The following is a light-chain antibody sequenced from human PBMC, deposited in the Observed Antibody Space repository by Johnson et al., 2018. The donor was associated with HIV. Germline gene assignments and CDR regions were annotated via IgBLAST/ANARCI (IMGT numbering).Light chain of an antibody. CDR2: ENN. CDR1: SANIGDNS. J-gene: IGLJ1*01. Sequence: QSVLTQPPSVSAAPGQKVTISCSGSSANIGDNSVSWYQQLPGTAPKLLIYENNKRPSGIPDRFSGSKSGTSATLGIPGLQPGDEADYYCGTWDSSLSAAGVFGTGTKVTVL. V-gene: IGLV1-51*02. CDR3: GTWDSSLSAAGV.